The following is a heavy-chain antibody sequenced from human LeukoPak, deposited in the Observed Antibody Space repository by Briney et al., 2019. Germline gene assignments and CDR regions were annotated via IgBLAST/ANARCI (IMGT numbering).Heavy chain of an antibody. D-gene: IGHD5-24*01. Sequence: PSETLSLTCTVSGGSISSGSYYWSWIRQPAGKGLEWIGRIYTSGSTNYNPSLKSRVTISVDTSKNQFSLKLSSVTAADTAVYYCAREKATISSGFDYWGQGTLVTVSS. J-gene: IGHJ4*02. CDR3: AREKATISSGFDY. CDR2: IYTSGST. CDR1: GGSISSGSYY. V-gene: IGHV4-61*02.